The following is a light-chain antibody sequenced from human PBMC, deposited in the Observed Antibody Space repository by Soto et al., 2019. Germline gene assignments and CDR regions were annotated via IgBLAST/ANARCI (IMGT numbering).Light chain of an antibody. Sequence: VLPQSPVTLSLSPGERATLSCRASQSFRGLLAWYQQKPGQAPRLLIYDAYNRATGIPPRFSGSGSGTEFTLTISRLEPEDSAVYYCQQRHRWPLTFGQGTRLEIK. CDR3: QQRHRWPLT. CDR2: DAY. CDR1: QSFRGL. J-gene: IGKJ5*01. V-gene: IGKV3-11*01.